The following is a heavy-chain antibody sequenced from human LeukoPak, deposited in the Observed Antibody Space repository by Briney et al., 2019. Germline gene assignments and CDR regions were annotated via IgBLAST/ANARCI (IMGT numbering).Heavy chain of an antibody. J-gene: IGHJ4*02. CDR1: GGPISGYH. CDR3: ARLRCSGGSCYDDY. Sequence: PSETLSLTCTVSGGPISGYHWNWIRQPPGKGLEWIGDIYYSGSTNYNPSLKSRVTISLDTSKNQFSLNLNSVTAADTAVYYCARLRCSGGSCYDDYWGQGTLVTVSS. V-gene: IGHV4-59*08. D-gene: IGHD2-15*01. CDR2: IYYSGST.